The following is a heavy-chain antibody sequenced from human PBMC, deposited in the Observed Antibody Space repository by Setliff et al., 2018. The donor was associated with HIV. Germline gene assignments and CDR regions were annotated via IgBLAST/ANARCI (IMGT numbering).Heavy chain of an antibody. CDR2: INAGNGNT. J-gene: IGHJ4*02. CDR1: GYTFTSYA. Sequence: ASVKVSCKASGYTFTSYAMHWVRQAPGQRLEWMGWINAGNGNTKYSQKFQGRVTITRDTSASTAYMELSSLRSDDTAVYYCARDPPGWRYDSSGYTDYWGQGTLVTVSS. V-gene: IGHV1-3*01. D-gene: IGHD3-22*01. CDR3: ARDPPGWRYDSSGYTDY.